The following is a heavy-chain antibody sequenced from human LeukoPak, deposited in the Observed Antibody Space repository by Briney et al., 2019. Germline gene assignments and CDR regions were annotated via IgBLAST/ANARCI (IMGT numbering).Heavy chain of an antibody. V-gene: IGHV3-74*01. D-gene: IGHD6-19*01. J-gene: IGHJ4*02. CDR1: GFTFSSYW. CDR3: ARVGSGWEKFDY. Sequence: GGSLRLSCAASGFTFSSYWIHWVRQAPGKGLVWVSCINSDGSSTTYADSVKGRFTVSRDNAKNTVYLQMNSLRAEDTAVYYCARVGSGWEKFDYWGQGTLVTVSS. CDR2: INSDGSST.